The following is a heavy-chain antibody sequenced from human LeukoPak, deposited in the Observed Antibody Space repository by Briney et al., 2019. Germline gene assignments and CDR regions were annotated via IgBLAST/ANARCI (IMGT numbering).Heavy chain of an antibody. V-gene: IGHV1-8*01. D-gene: IGHD2-21*02. CDR1: GYTFTSYD. Sequence: GASVKVSCKASGYTFTSYDINWVRQATGQGLEWMGWMNPNSGNTGYAQKFQGRVTMTRNTSISTAYMELSSLRSEDTAVYYCARGLAYCGGDCYSGWGQGTLVTVSS. CDR3: ARGLAYCGGDCYSG. CDR2: MNPNSGNT. J-gene: IGHJ4*02.